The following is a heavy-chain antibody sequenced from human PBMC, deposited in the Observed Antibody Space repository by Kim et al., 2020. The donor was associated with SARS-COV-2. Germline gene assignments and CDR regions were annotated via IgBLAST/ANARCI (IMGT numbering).Heavy chain of an antibody. CDR1: GYTFTTYA. Sequence: ASVKVSCKALGYTFTTYAMCWLRQAPGQGLEFMGWINSNTGNPTYAQGFTGRFVFSVDTSVRTAYLEINSLKVEDTAVYYCARDVSTSGSFPLKYWGQGTLVTVSS. D-gene: IGHD3-10*01. J-gene: IGHJ4*02. CDR2: INSNTGNP. V-gene: IGHV7-4-1*02. CDR3: ARDVSTSGSFPLKY.